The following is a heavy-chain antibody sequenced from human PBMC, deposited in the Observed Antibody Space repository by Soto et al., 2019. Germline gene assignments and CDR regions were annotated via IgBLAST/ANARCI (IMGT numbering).Heavy chain of an antibody. CDR3: VKAGAFRFDD. CDR2: MNQDGSVK. V-gene: IGHV3-7*01. CDR1: GFTFSTYW. J-gene: IGHJ4*02. Sequence: GGSLRLSCTASGFTFSTYWMSWVRQAPGKGLEWVASMNQDGSVKFYVDYVQGRFTISRDNAKNSLYLQMNSLRVEDLATYYCVKAGAFRFDDWGQGTLVTVSS.